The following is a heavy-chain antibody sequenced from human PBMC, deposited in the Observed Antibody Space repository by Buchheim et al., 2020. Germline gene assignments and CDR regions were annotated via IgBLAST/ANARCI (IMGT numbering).Heavy chain of an antibody. CDR3: ARDTVGAPQIPEYYYYYGMDV. D-gene: IGHD1-26*01. CDR2: IRSSGSRT. Sequence: QVHLVESGGGLVKPGGSLRLSCAASGFTFSDYYMSWIRQAPGKGLEWVSYIRSSGSRTYYADSVKGRFTISRDNSKNTLYLQMNSLRAEDTAVYYCARDTVGAPQIPEYYYYYGMDVWGQGTT. CDR1: GFTFSDYY. J-gene: IGHJ6*02. V-gene: IGHV3-11*04.